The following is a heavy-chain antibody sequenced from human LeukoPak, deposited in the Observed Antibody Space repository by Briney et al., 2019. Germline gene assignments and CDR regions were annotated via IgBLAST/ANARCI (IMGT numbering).Heavy chain of an antibody. CDR1: GYTFTAYY. V-gene: IGHV1-2*02. J-gene: IGHJ4*02. CDR3: ARDPATSYYLDS. CDR2: IDPKSGGT. Sequence: ASVKVSCKASGYTFTAYYLHWVRQAPGHGLEWMGWIDPKSGGTKIAQKFQGRVTMTRDTSMSTVYMELYSLTSDGTAVYSCARDPATSYYLDSWGQGILVTVSS.